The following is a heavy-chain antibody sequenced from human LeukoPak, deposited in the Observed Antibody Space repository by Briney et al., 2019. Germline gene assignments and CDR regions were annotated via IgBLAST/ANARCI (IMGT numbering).Heavy chain of an antibody. CDR2: IYHSGST. D-gene: IGHD1-26*01. J-gene: IGHJ4*02. CDR1: GGSLSSYNW. V-gene: IGHV4-4*02. CDR3: ARETEGASVFEY. Sequence: SETLSLTCAVSGGSLSSYNWWSWVRQPPGKGLEWIGEIYHSGSTNYTPSLKSRVTISVDKSQNQFSLKLSSVTDADTAVYFCARETEGASVFEYWGQGILVTVSS.